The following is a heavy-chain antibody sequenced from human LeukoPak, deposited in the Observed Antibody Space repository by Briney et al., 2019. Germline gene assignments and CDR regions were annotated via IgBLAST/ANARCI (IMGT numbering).Heavy chain of an antibody. D-gene: IGHD2-2*01. V-gene: IGHV3-33*01. Sequence: GGSLRLSCAASGFTFSSYGMHWVCQAPGKGLEWVAVIWYDGSNKYYADSVKGRFTISRDNSKNTLYLQMNSLRAEDTAVYYCARGSGPRDLVPAAMCYWGQGTLVTVSS. CDR3: ARGSGPRDLVPAAMCY. CDR2: IWYDGSNK. J-gene: IGHJ4*02. CDR1: GFTFSSYG.